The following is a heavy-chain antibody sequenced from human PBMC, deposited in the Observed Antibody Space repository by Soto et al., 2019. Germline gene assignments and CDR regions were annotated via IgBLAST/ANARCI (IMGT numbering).Heavy chain of an antibody. CDR1: GYTFTSYG. CDR2: ISAYNGNT. D-gene: IGHD3-3*01. V-gene: IGHV1-18*01. CDR3: ARDLGDYDFWSGYRRRFDP. J-gene: IGHJ5*02. Sequence: ASVKVSCKASGYTFTSYGISWVRQASGQGLEWMGWISAYNGNTNYAQKLQGRVTMTTDTSTSTAYMELRSLRSDDTAVYYCARDLGDYDFWSGYRRRFDPWGQGTLVTVSS.